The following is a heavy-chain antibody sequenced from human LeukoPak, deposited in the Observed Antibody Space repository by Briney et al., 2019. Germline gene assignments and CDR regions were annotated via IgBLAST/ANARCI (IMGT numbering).Heavy chain of an antibody. Sequence: SDTLSLTCAVYGGSFSGYYWSGVRDPPAKGLEGMGELNHSGSTNYNPTLKTRVTISVDASKNQFYLKLSSVTAEDTAVYYCAREEKQKRAQGYYFDYWGQGTLVTVSS. D-gene: IGHD6-13*01. CDR3: AREEKQKRAQGYYFDY. CDR2: LNHSGST. J-gene: IGHJ4*02. V-gene: IGHV4-34*01. CDR1: GGSFSGYY.